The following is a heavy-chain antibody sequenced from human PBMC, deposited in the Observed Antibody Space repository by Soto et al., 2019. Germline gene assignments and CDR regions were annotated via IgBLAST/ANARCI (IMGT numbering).Heavy chain of an antibody. J-gene: IGHJ3*02. D-gene: IGHD6-6*01. Sequence: GGSLRLSCAASGFTFDDYAMHWVRQAPGKGLEWVSGISWNSSSIGYADSVKGRFTISRDNAKNSLYLQMNSLRAEDTALYYCAKDRSSSSYAIDIWGQGTMVTVSS. V-gene: IGHV3-9*01. CDR2: ISWNSSSI. CDR1: GFTFDDYA. CDR3: AKDRSSSSYAIDI.